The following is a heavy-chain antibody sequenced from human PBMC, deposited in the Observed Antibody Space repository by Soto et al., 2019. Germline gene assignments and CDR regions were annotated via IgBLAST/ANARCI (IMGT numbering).Heavy chain of an antibody. CDR1: GFTFSSSW. CDR2: ISSDGSTT. CDR3: ASLYSSGWARDH. D-gene: IGHD6-19*01. J-gene: IGHJ4*02. V-gene: IGHV3-74*01. Sequence: GGSLRLSCAASGFTFSSSWMHWVRQAPGKGLVWVSRISSDGSTTNYADSVKGRFTVSRDNAKSTLYLQMENLRAEDTAVYYCASLYSSGWARDHWGQGTLVTVSS.